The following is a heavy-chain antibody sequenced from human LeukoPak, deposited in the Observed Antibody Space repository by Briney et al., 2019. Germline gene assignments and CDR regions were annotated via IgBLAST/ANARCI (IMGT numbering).Heavy chain of an antibody. Sequence: SETLSLTCAVYGGSFSGYYWSWIRQPPGKGLEWIGSIYYSGSTYYNPSLKSRVTISVDTSKNQFSLKLSSVTAADTAVYYCARESIAARRTPGGNAFDIWGQGTMVTVSS. J-gene: IGHJ3*02. CDR1: GGSFSGYY. V-gene: IGHV4-34*01. CDR2: IYYSGST. D-gene: IGHD6-6*01. CDR3: ARESIAARRTPGGNAFDI.